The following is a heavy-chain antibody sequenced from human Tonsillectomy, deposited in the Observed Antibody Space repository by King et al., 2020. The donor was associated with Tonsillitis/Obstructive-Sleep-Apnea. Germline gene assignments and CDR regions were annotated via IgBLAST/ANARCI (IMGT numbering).Heavy chain of an antibody. V-gene: IGHV3-23*04. D-gene: IGHD6-19*01. J-gene: IGHJ4*02. CDR2: ISGSCGTT. Sequence: VQLVESGGGLVQPGGSLRLSCAASGFTFSSYAMTWVRQAPGKGLEWVSAISGSCGTTNYAGYVKGRFTIPRDNSKNTLYLQMNSLRAEDTAVYYCAKGPKIAVAGTAFDYWGQGTLVTVSS. CDR3: AKGPKIAVAGTAFDY. CDR1: GFTFSSYA.